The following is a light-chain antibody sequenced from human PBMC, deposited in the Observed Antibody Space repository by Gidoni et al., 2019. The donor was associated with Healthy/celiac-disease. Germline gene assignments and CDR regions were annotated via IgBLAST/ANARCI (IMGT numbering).Light chain of an antibody. CDR1: QGVSSY. CDR3: QQRSNWPAIT. CDR2: DAS. J-gene: IGKJ5*01. Sequence: EIVFPQSPAPLSFSPGERATLSCRASQGVSSYLAWYQQNPGQAPRLLIYDASRRATGIPARCSGSGGGTDFTLTSSSLEHEDVAVYYWQQRSNWPAITFGQGTRLEIK. V-gene: IGKV3-11*01.